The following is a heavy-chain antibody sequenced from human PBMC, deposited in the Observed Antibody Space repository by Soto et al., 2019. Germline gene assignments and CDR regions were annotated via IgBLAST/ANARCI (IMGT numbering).Heavy chain of an antibody. CDR3: SIVTAYGMDV. D-gene: IGHD2-15*01. CDR1: GGTFSNYA. Sequence: QVQLEQSGAEVKKPGSSLKVSCKATGGTFSNYAISWVRQAPGQGLEWMAGIIPVYGTPSYAQRFQDRVTIIADESTTTAYMELHSLRSEDTAIYYCSIVTAYGMDVWGPGTTVIVSS. J-gene: IGHJ6*02. V-gene: IGHV1-69*01. CDR2: IIPVYGTP.